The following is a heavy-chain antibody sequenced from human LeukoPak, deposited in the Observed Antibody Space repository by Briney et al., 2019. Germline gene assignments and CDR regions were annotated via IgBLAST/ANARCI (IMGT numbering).Heavy chain of an antibody. CDR2: ISWNSGSI. D-gene: IGHD1-26*01. CDR1: GFTFDDYA. Sequence: GRSLRLSCAASGFTFDDYAMHWVRQAPGKGLEWVSGISWNSGSIGYADSVKGRFTISRDNAKNSLYLQINSLRAEDTALHYCAKDAERSGTYYFGWFDPWGQGTLVTVSS. V-gene: IGHV3-9*01. CDR3: AKDAERSGTYYFGWFDP. J-gene: IGHJ5*02.